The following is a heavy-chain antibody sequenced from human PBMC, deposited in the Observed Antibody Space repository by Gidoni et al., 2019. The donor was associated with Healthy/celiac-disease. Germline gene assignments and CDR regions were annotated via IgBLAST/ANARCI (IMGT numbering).Heavy chain of an antibody. CDR3: AKRTRNYYGSGSYQTAHAFDI. Sequence: QVQLQQWSAGLLKPSETLSLTCAVYGGSFSGYYWSWIRQPPGKGLEWIGEINHSGSTNYNPSLKSRVTISVDTSKNQFSLKLSSVTAADTAVYYCAKRTRNYYGSGSYQTAHAFDIWGQGTMVTVSS. J-gene: IGHJ3*02. V-gene: IGHV4-34*01. CDR2: INHSGST. CDR1: GGSFSGYY. D-gene: IGHD3-10*01.